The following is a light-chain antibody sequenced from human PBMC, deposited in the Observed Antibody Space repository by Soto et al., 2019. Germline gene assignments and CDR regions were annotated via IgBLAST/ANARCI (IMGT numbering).Light chain of an antibody. CDR2: NTS. CDR3: QHRSS. Sequence: EIVLTQSPATLSLSPGERATLSCRASQTFSSFLAWYQQIPGQAPSLLIYNTSTRATGIPARFTGGGSGTDFTLTISSLEPEDFAVYYCQHRSSFGGGTKVEIK. CDR1: QTFSSF. J-gene: IGKJ4*01. V-gene: IGKV3-11*01.